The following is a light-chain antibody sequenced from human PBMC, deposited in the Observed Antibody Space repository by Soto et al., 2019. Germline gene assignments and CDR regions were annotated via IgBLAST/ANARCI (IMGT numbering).Light chain of an antibody. Sequence: EIVMTQSPATLSVSPGERATLSCRASQSVSSNLAWYQQKPVQAPRLLIYGASTRATGIPARFSGSGSGTEFTLTISSLQSEDFEVYYCQQYNNWPPWTFGQGTKVEIK. CDR3: QQYNNWPPWT. V-gene: IGKV3-15*01. J-gene: IGKJ1*01. CDR2: GAS. CDR1: QSVSSN.